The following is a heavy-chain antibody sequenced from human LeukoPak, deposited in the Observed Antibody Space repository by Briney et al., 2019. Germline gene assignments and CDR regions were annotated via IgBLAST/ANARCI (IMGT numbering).Heavy chain of an antibody. Sequence: GASVKVSCKASGYTFTDFGISWVRQAPGQGLEWMGWISAYNGNKNCVQKFQGRVTMTTDTTTSTAYMELTSLRSDDTAMYYCTRDLGVDTTMIFFDYWGQGTLVTVSS. V-gene: IGHV1-18*01. D-gene: IGHD3/OR15-3a*01. CDR1: GYTFTDFG. J-gene: IGHJ4*02. CDR3: TRDLGVDTTMIFFDY. CDR2: ISAYNGNK.